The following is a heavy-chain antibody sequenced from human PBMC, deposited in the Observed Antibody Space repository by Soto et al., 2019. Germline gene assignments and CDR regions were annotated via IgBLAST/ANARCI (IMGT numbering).Heavy chain of an antibody. V-gene: IGHV3-49*03. CDR1: GFTFGDYA. Sequence: PGGSLRLSCTASGFTFGDYAMSWFRQAPGKGLEWVGFIRSKAYGGTTEYAASVKGRFTISRDDSKSIAYLQMNSLKTEDTAVYYCTRDSVFDIVVVPAAIPFDYWGQGTLVTVSS. J-gene: IGHJ4*02. CDR2: IRSKAYGGTT. D-gene: IGHD2-2*02. CDR3: TRDSVFDIVVVPAAIPFDY.